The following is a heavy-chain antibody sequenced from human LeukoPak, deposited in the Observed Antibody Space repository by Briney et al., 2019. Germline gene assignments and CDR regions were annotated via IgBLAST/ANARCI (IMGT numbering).Heavy chain of an antibody. CDR1: GFTFSSYW. V-gene: IGHV3-74*01. CDR3: ASDNYYDSSGYYF. J-gene: IGHJ4*02. Sequence: GGSLRLPCAASGFTFSSYWMHWVRQAPGKGLVWVSRINSDGSSTSYADSVKGRFTISRDNAKNTLYLQMNSLRAEDTAVYYCASDNYYDSSGYYFWGQGTLVTVSS. CDR2: INSDGSST. D-gene: IGHD3-22*01.